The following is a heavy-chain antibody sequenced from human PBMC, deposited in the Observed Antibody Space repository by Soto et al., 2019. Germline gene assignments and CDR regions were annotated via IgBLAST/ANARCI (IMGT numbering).Heavy chain of an antibody. CDR3: EKDLKRWLQTPLYYFDY. D-gene: IGHD5-12*01. V-gene: IGHV3-33*06. CDR1: GFTFSSYG. J-gene: IGHJ4*02. Sequence: GSLRLSCAASGFTFSSYGMHWVRQAPGKGLEWVAVIWYDGSNKYYADSVKGRFTISRDNSKNTLYLQMNSLRAEDTAVYYCEKDLKRWLQTPLYYFDYWGQGTLVTVSS. CDR2: IWYDGSNK.